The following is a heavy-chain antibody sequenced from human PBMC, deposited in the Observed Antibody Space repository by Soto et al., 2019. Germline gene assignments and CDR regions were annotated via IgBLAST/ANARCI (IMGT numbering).Heavy chain of an antibody. CDR1: GFTFSSYW. J-gene: IGHJ5*02. D-gene: IGHD6-19*01. Sequence: EVQLVESGGGLVQPGGSLRLSCAASGFTFSSYWMSWVRQAPGKGLEWVANIKQDGSEKYYVDSVKGRFTISRDNAKNSLSLQMTGLRAEDTVVYYCARGAVAEAPPFDPWGQGTLVTVPP. CDR3: ARGAVAEAPPFDP. V-gene: IGHV3-7*01. CDR2: IKQDGSEK.